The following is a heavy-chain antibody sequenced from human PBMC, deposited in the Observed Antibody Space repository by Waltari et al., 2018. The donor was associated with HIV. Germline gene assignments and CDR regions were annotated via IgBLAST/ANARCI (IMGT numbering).Heavy chain of an antibody. V-gene: IGHV3-23*01. CDR3: VKDSGRAADVFDL. CDR2: IRGGGET. J-gene: IGHJ3*01. CDR1: GFIFTDFA. Sequence: QLLESGGGLVEPGGSLRLSCAASGFIFTDFAMDWVRQAPGKGWGWVSAIRGGGETFYADSVKGRFTISRDNSKNTLYLQMNSLRADDAAVYYCVKDSGRAADVFDLWGQGTMVTVSS. D-gene: IGHD3-10*01.